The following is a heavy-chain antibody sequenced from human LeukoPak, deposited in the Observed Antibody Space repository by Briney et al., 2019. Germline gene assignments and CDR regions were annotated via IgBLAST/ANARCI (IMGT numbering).Heavy chain of an antibody. CDR1: GFTFSSYA. CDR3: AKIRRIVVVPAAISY. V-gene: IGHV3-23*01. J-gene: IGHJ4*02. Sequence: PGGSLGLSCAASGFTFSSYAMSWVRQAPGKGLEGVSAISGSDGSTYYADSVKGRFTIARYNSKNTLYLQMNSLRAEDTAVYYCAKIRRIVVVPAAISYWGQGTLVTVSS. CDR2: ISGSDGST. D-gene: IGHD2-2*02.